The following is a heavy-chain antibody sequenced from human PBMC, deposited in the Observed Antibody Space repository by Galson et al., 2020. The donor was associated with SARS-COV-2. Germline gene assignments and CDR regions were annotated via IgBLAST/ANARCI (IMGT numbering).Heavy chain of an antibody. CDR1: GFTFSSYA. CDR3: ARPYSGSCFSAFGV. D-gene: IGHD1-26*01. J-gene: IGHJ3*01. Sequence: GGSLRLSCAASGFTFSSYAMHWVRQAPGKGLGWVAVISYDGSNKYYADSVKGRFTISRDNSKNTLYLQMNSLRAEDTAVYYCARPYSGSCFSAFGVWGHESMVTVSS. CDR2: ISYDGSNK. V-gene: IGHV3-30*04.